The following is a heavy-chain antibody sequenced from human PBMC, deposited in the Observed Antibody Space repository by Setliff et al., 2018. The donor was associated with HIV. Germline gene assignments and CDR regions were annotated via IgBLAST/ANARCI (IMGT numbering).Heavy chain of an antibody. CDR3: TRGPWGYDFWNGPSPMEV. J-gene: IGHJ6*02. CDR2: MNPFSGDT. D-gene: IGHD3-3*01. CDR1: GYTFLNYD. V-gene: IGHV1-8*01. Sequence: ASVKVSCKSLGYTFLNYDIFWVRQATGQGLEWMARMNPFSGDTAFAQKFHGRVTLTRNTSRRTAYMTLNTLKYEDTAVYYCTRGPWGYDFWNGPSPMEVWGQGTSVTV.